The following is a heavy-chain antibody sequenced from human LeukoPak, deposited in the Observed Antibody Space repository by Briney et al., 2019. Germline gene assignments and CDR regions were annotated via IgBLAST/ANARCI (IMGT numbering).Heavy chain of an antibody. J-gene: IGHJ6*02. CDR3: AKDPNEGYCSGGSCYWGYYYGMDV. D-gene: IGHD2-15*01. CDR2: IRTKANSYAT. CDR1: GFTFSGSA. V-gene: IGHV3-73*01. Sequence: PGGSLKLSCAASGFTFSGSAMHWVRQASGKGLEWVGRIRTKANSYATVYAASVNGRFTISRDDSKNTAYLQMSSLKTEDTAVYYCAKDPNEGYCSGGSCYWGYYYGMDVWGQGTTVTVSS.